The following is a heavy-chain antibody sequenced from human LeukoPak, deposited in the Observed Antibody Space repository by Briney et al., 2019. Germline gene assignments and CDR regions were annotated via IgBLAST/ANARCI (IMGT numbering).Heavy chain of an antibody. V-gene: IGHV3-23*01. CDR2: IRGGGET. CDR3: AKANWVSNADAVW. Sequence: PGGSLRLSCAASGFSFSTYAMSWVRRAPAGALEWVSSIRGGGETLYADSVRGRFTLSRDSSRNTVYLQLNNLRVEDTAMYYCAKANWVSNADAVWWGQGTLVTVSS. D-gene: IGHD1-1*01. CDR1: GFSFSTYA. J-gene: IGHJ4*02.